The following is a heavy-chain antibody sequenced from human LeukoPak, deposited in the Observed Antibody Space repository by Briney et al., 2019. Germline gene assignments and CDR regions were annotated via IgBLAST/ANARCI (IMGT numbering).Heavy chain of an antibody. D-gene: IGHD6-19*01. V-gene: IGHV4-4*07. J-gene: IGHJ3*02. CDR3: ARGVGSSGWADAFDI. CDR1: GGSISSYY. CDR2: IYTSGST. Sequence: SETLSLTCTVSGGSISSYYWSWIRQPPGKGLEWIGRIYTSGSTNYNPSLKSRVTMSVDTSKNQFSLKLSSVTAADTAVYYCARGVGSSGWADAFDIWGQGTMVTVSS.